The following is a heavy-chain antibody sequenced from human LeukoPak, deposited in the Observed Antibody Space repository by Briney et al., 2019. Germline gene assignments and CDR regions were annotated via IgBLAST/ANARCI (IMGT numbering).Heavy chain of an antibody. Sequence: GGSLRLSCAPSGFTFSNYAMHWVRQAPGKGLEWVAVISFDGNHKYYADSVKGRFTISRDNSKNTLYLQMNSLRAEDTAVYYCARGEHYDSSGYYYAGDAFDIWGQGTMVTVSS. D-gene: IGHD3-22*01. V-gene: IGHV3-30*01. CDR1: GFTFSNYA. CDR3: ARGEHYDSSGYYYAGDAFDI. J-gene: IGHJ3*02. CDR2: ISFDGNHK.